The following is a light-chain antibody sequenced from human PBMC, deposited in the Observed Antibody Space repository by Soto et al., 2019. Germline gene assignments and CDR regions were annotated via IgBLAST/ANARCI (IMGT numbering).Light chain of an antibody. J-gene: IGKJ3*01. Sequence: IQMTQSPSSVSASVGDRVTMTYRASQGVGGWLAWYQQKPGKVPKLLIYATSSLHSGVPSRFSGSGSGTDFTLSISSLQPEDFATYYCQQTHSLPLSFGRGTKVDIK. CDR3: QQTHSLPLS. CDR1: QGVGGW. V-gene: IGKV1-12*01. CDR2: ATS.